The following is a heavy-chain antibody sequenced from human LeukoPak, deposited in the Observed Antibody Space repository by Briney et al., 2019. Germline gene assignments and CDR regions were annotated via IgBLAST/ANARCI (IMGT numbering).Heavy chain of an antibody. CDR3: ARDAHFYGDYTFDY. D-gene: IGHD4-17*01. CDR1: GGTFSSYA. J-gene: IGHJ4*02. Sequence: KVSCQASGGTFSSYAISWVRQAPGQGLEWMGRIIPIFGIANYAQKFQGRVTITADKSTSTAYMELSSLRSEDTAVYYCARDAHFYGDYTFDYWGQGTLVTVSS. CDR2: IIPIFGIA. V-gene: IGHV1-69*04.